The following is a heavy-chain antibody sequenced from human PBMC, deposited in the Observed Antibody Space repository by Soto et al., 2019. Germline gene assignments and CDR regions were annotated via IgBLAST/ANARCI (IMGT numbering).Heavy chain of an antibody. CDR3: AKDSSSWPHYFDY. V-gene: IGHV3-23*01. D-gene: IGHD6-13*01. Sequence: LRLSCAASGFTLRSYAMSWVRQAPGKGLEWVSAISGSGGSTYYADSVKGRFTISRDNSKNTLYLQMNSLRAEDTAVYYCAKDSSSWPHYFDYWGQGTLVTVSS. J-gene: IGHJ4*02. CDR1: GFTLRSYA. CDR2: ISGSGGST.